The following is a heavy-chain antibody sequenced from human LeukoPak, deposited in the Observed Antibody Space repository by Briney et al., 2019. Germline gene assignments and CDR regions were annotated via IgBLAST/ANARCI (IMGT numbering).Heavy chain of an antibody. CDR1: GGSFSGYY. CDR3: ARRHHVLRYFDWLDRDRKLWFDP. J-gene: IGHJ5*02. D-gene: IGHD3-9*01. Sequence: KPSETLSLTCDVYGGSFSGYYWSWIRQPPGKGLEWIGEINHRGSTNYNPSLKSRVTISVDTSKNQFSLKLSSVTAADTAVYYCARRHHVLRYFDWLDRDRKLWFDPWGQGTLVTVSS. V-gene: IGHV4-34*01. CDR2: INHRGST.